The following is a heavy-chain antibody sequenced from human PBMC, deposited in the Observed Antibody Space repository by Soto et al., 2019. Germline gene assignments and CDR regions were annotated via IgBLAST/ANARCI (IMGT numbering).Heavy chain of an antibody. CDR2: IKQDGSEK. CDR3: ARDPRAGSSSADDAFDI. CDR1: GFTFSSYW. D-gene: IGHD6-6*01. V-gene: IGHV3-7*03. Sequence: GGSLRLSCAASGFTFSSYWMSWVRQAPGKGLEWVANIKQDGSEKYYVDSVKGRFTISRDNAKNSLYLQMNSLRAEDTAVYYCARDPRAGSSSADDAFDIWGQGTIVTVSS. J-gene: IGHJ3*02.